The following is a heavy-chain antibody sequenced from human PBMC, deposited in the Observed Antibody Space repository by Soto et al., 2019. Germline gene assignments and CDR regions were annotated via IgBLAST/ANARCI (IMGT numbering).Heavy chain of an antibody. CDR3: AKDLEYCGGDCYPSGFDY. CDR1: GFTFRRYA. Sequence: GGSLRLSCAASGFTFRRYAMSWVRQIPGKGLECVSAIGGDGESTHYADSVKGRFTISRDNSKNTLYLQMNSLRAEDTAVYYCAKDLEYCGGDCYPSGFDYWGQGTLVTVSS. D-gene: IGHD2-21*02. CDR2: IGGDGEST. J-gene: IGHJ4*02. V-gene: IGHV3-23*01.